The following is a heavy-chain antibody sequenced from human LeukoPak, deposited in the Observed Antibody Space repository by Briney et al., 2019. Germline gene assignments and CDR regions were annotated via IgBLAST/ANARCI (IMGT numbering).Heavy chain of an antibody. CDR2: ISSGSDHI. V-gene: IGHV3-21*01. CDR1: GFTFSSYS. D-gene: IGHD6-6*01. J-gene: IGHJ4*02. Sequence: GGSLRLSCVASGFTFSSYSMNWVRQAPGKGLEWVSSISSGSDHIYYADSVRGRFTISRDNAKNSLYLQMDSLRAEDTAVFFRARNDYSTSSGYDSWGQGTLVTVSS. CDR3: ARNDYSTSSGYDS.